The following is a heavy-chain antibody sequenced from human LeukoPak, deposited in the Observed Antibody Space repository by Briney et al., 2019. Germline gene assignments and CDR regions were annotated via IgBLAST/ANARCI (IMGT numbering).Heavy chain of an antibody. J-gene: IGHJ6*02. Sequence: AGGSLRLSCAASGFTFSSYAMSWVRQAPGKGLEWVSAISGSGGSTYYADSVKGRFTMSRDNSKNTLYLQMNSLRAEDTAVYYCAKVGAAAGRNYYYYGMDVWGQGTTVTVSS. V-gene: IGHV3-23*01. D-gene: IGHD6-13*01. CDR3: AKVGAAAGRNYYYYGMDV. CDR2: ISGSGGST. CDR1: GFTFSSYA.